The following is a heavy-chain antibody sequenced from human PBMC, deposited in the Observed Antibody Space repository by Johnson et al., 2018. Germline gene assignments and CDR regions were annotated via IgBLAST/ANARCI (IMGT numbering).Heavy chain of an antibody. CDR3: VREGFYGSLDI. Sequence: VQLQESGGGLVQPGGSLRISCTASGFSLTNYWMHWVRQAPGKGLVWVSRIDYDGSRTNYADSVKGRFSISRDNAKNTLHLQLNSLRVDETALYYCVREGFYGSLDIWGHGTMVSVSS. J-gene: IGHJ3*02. D-gene: IGHD2/OR15-2a*01. V-gene: IGHV3-74*01. CDR1: GFSLTNYW. CDR2: IDYDGSRT.